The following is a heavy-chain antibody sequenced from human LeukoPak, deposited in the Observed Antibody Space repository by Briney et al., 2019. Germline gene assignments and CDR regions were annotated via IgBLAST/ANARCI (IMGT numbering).Heavy chain of an antibody. CDR1: GFTFSSYA. D-gene: IGHD3-9*01. CDR3: AKDLYYDILTGYYTY. CDR2: ISGSGGST. Sequence: PGGSLRLSCAASGFTFSSYAMSWVRQAPGKGLEWFSAISGSGGSTYYADSVRGRFTISRDNSKNTLYLQMNSLRAEDTAVYYCAKDLYYDILTGYYTYWGQGTLVTVSS. V-gene: IGHV3-23*01. J-gene: IGHJ4*02.